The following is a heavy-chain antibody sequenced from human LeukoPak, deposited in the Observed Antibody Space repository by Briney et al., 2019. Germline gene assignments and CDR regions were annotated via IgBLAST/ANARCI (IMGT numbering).Heavy chain of an antibody. CDR1: GYTFTSYG. V-gene: IGHV1-18*01. Sequence: ASVKVSCKASGYTFTSYGISWVRQAPGQGLEWMGWISAYNGNTNYAQKLQGRVTMTRNTSISTAYMELSSLRSEDTAVYYCARYIAAAGTFDYWGQGTLVTVSS. CDR3: ARYIAAAGTFDY. CDR2: ISAYNGNT. J-gene: IGHJ4*02. D-gene: IGHD6-13*01.